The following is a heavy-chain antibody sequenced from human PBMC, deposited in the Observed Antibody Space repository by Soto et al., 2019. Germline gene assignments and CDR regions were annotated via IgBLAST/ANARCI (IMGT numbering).Heavy chain of an antibody. J-gene: IGHJ4*02. Sequence: PGGSMRLSCAASGFSFSSYWMTWVRQATGKGLEWVANIKQGGTETYYVDSVKGRFTISKDHAKNSLYLQMNSLRVEDTALYYCASLDTARVETAGYWGQGTRVTVSS. CDR1: GFSFSSYW. V-gene: IGHV3-7*01. CDR3: ASLDTARVETAGY. D-gene: IGHD5-18*01. CDR2: IKQGGTET.